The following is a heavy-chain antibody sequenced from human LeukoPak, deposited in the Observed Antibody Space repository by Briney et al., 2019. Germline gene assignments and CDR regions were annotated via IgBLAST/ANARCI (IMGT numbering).Heavy chain of an antibody. CDR3: AHRRQYYDSSGYYYDDS. V-gene: IGHV2-5*02. Sequence: SGPTLVNPTQTLTLTCTFSGFSLNTSGVGVGWIRQPPGKALEWLALIYWDDDKRYSPSLKSRLTITKDTSKNQVVLTMTNMDPVDTATYYCAHRRQYYDSSGYYYDDSWGQGTLVTVSS. D-gene: IGHD3-22*01. CDR1: GFSLNTSGVG. J-gene: IGHJ4*02. CDR2: IYWDDDK.